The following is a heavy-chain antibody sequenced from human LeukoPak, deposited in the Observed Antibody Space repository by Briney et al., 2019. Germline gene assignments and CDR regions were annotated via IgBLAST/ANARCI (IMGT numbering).Heavy chain of an antibody. V-gene: IGHV3-21*01. J-gene: IGHJ4*02. CDR3: ARRSPNYYFDY. CDR2: ISSSNNYI. CDR1: GFTFSNYN. Sequence: GGSLRLSCAASGFTFSNYNMNWVRQAPGKGLEWVSSISSSNNYIYYADSVKGRFTISRDNAKNSLYLQMNSLRAEDTAVYYCARRSPNYYFDYWGQGTLVTVSS.